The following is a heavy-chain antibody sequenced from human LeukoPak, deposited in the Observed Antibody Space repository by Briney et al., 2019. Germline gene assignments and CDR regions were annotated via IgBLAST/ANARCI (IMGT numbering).Heavy chain of an antibody. J-gene: IGHJ4*02. CDR2: IAWNSGSV. CDR1: GFTFDDYA. CDR3: ARDSAYYDFGYFDY. Sequence: GASLRLSCVASGFTFDDYAMHWVRQAPGKGLEWVSGIAWNSGSVGYADSVKGRFTISRDNAKNSLYLQMNSLRAEDTAVYYCARDSAYYDFGYFDYWGQGTLVTVSS. V-gene: IGHV3-9*01. D-gene: IGHD3-3*01.